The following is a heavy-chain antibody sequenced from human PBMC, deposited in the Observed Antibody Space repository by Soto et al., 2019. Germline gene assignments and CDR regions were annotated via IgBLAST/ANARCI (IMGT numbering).Heavy chain of an antibody. CDR1: GYTFTSYG. V-gene: IGHV1-18*01. CDR3: ARFGINGTTHPRDPPCNWFDH. CDR2: ISAYNGNT. Sequence: QVQLVQSGAEVKKPGASVKVSCKASGYTFTSYGISWVRQAPGQGLEWMGWISAYNGNTNYAQKLQGRVTMTTDTATSTAYMELRSLRSDDTAVYYCARFGINGTTHPRDPPCNWFDHWGQGTLVTVSS. J-gene: IGHJ5*02. D-gene: IGHD1-20*01.